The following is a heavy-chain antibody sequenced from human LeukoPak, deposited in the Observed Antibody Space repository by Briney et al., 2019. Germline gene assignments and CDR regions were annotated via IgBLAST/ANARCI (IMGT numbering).Heavy chain of an antibody. CDR3: AKAVAVARYAQLDY. V-gene: IGHV3-23*01. D-gene: IGHD6-19*01. Sequence: GGSLRLSCAASGFTFSSYAMSWVRQAPGKGLEWVSAISGSGGSTYYADSVKGRFTISRDNSKNTLYLQMNSLRAEETAVYYCAKAVAVARYAQLDYWGQGTLVTVSS. CDR2: ISGSGGST. CDR1: GFTFSSYA. J-gene: IGHJ4*02.